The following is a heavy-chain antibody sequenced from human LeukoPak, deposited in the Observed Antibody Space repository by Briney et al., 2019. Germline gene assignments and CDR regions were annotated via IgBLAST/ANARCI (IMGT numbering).Heavy chain of an antibody. D-gene: IGHD3-10*01. J-gene: IGHJ4*02. CDR1: GFTFSSYE. CDR3: AMVRGVIGFDY. CDR2: ISSSGSTI. Sequence: GGSLRLSCAASGFTFSSYEMNWVRQAPGKGLEWVSYISSSGSTIYYADSVKGRFTISRDNAKNSLYLQMNSLRAEDTAVYYCAMVRGVIGFDYWGQGTLVTVSS. V-gene: IGHV3-48*03.